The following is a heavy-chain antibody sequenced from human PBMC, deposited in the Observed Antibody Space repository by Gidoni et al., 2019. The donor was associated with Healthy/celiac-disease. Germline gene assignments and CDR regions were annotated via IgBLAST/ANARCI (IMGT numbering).Heavy chain of an antibody. J-gene: IGHJ4*02. Sequence: QVQLQQSAAGLLKPSTTLSLPCAVYDVSFSGYYWSWIRQPPGKGLAWIGEINHSGSTNYNPSLKSRGTISVDTSKNQFSLKLSSVTAADTAVYYCARGGPMVRGVIDYWGQGTLVTVSS. CDR3: ARGGPMVRGVIDY. CDR1: DVSFSGYY. D-gene: IGHD3-10*01. V-gene: IGHV4-34*01. CDR2: INHSGST.